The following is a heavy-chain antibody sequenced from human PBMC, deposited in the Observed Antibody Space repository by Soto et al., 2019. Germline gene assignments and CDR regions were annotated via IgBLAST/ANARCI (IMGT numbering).Heavy chain of an antibody. V-gene: IGHV1-24*01. D-gene: IGHD3-10*01. CDR2: FDPEDGET. CDR1: GYTLTELS. CDR3: ATGKRSSYYYPNYYYGMDV. Sequence: ASVKVSCKVSGYTLTELSMHWVRQAPGKGLEWMGGFDPEDGETIYAQKFQGRVTMTEDTSTDTAYMELSSLRSEDTAVYYCATGKRSSYYYPNYYYGMDVWGQGTTVTVSS. J-gene: IGHJ6*02.